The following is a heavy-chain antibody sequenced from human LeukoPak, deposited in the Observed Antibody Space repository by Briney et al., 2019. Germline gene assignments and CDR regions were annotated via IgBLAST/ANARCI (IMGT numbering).Heavy chain of an antibody. J-gene: IGHJ3*02. V-gene: IGHV3-66*01. D-gene: IGHD3-10*01. CDR1: GFTFSDYA. CDR3: ARWSSAYYYGSGSYSAPDAFDI. Sequence: GGSLRLSCAASGFTFSDYAMHWVRQAPGKGLEWVSVIFSGGSTYYADSVKGRFTISRDNSKNTLYLQLNSLRAEDTAVYYCARWSSAYYYGSGSYSAPDAFDIWGQGTMVTVSS. CDR2: IFSGGST.